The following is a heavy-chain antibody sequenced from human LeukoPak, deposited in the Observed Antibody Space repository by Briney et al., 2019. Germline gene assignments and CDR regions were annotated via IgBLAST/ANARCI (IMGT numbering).Heavy chain of an antibody. CDR1: GYSISSGYY. J-gene: IGHJ3*02. Sequence: SETLSLTCTVSGYSISSGYYWGWIRQPPGKGLEWIGNIYHSGSTYYNPSLKSRVTISVDTSNNQFSLKLSSVTAADTAVYYCARPLSYYYDSSGDDAFDIWGQGTMVTVSS. CDR3: ARPLSYYYDSSGDDAFDI. V-gene: IGHV4-38-2*02. D-gene: IGHD3-22*01. CDR2: IYHSGST.